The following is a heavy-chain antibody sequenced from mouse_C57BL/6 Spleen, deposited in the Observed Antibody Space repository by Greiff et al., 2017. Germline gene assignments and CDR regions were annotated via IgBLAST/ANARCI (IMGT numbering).Heavy chain of an antibody. J-gene: IGHJ1*03. CDR2: IYPGDGDT. CDR3: VSGGTGGVWYFDV. V-gene: IGHV1-82*01. D-gene: IGHD1-3*01. CDR1: GYAFSSSW. Sequence: QVQLQQSGPELVKPGASVKISCKASGYAFSSSWMNWVKQRPGKGLEWIGRIYPGDGDTNYNGKFKGKATLTADKSSSTAYMQLSSLTSEDSAVYCGVSGGTGGVWYFDVWGTGTTVTVSS.